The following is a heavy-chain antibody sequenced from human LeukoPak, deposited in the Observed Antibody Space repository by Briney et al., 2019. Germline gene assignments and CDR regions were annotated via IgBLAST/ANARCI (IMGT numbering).Heavy chain of an antibody. V-gene: IGHV3-74*01. J-gene: IGHJ4*02. CDR1: GFTFSSYC. CDR3: TRQMPAIRYFDF. D-gene: IGHD5-24*01. CDR2: INTDGSGA. Sequence: GGSLRLSCAASGFTFSSYCMHWVRQAPGQGLVWVSLINTDGSGATYADSVKGRFTISRDNARNALYLQMNSLRAEDTAVYYCTRQMPAIRYFDFWGQGTLVTVSS.